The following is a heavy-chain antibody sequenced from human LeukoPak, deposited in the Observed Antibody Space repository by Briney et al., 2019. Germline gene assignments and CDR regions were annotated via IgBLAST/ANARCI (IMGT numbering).Heavy chain of an antibody. J-gene: IGHJ4*02. V-gene: IGHV3-23*01. D-gene: IGHD2-21*02. CDR2: ISGSGGSA. Sequence: GGTLRLSCAASGFTFSGYAMSWVRQAPGKGLEWVSAISGSGGSAYYADSVKGRFTISRDNSKNTLYLQMNSLRAEDTAVYYCAKGNRGVVTAIDYWGQGTLVTVSS. CDR1: GFTFSGYA. CDR3: AKGNRGVVTAIDY.